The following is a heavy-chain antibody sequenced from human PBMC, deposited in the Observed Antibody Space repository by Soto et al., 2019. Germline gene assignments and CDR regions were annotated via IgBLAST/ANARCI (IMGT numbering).Heavy chain of an antibody. Sequence: PGESLKISCKGSGYSFTSYWVGWVRQMPGKGLDWMGIIYPGDSDTRYSPSFQGQVTISADKSISTAYLQWSSLKASDTAMYYCARQGAVAGTPYYYYYGMDVWGQGTTVTVSS. CDR3: ARQGAVAGTPYYYYYGMDV. CDR2: IYPGDSDT. J-gene: IGHJ6*02. D-gene: IGHD6-19*01. V-gene: IGHV5-51*01. CDR1: GYSFTSYW.